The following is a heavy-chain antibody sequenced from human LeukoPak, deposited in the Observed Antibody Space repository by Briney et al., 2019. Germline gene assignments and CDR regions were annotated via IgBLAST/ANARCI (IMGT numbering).Heavy chain of an antibody. Sequence: PGGSLRLSCAASGFTFSDYYMSWIRQAPGKGLEWVSYISSSGSTIYYADSVKGRFTISRDNAKNSLYLQMNSLRAEDTAVYYCARTYDSSGPDAFDIWGQGTMVTVSS. D-gene: IGHD3-22*01. V-gene: IGHV3-11*01. J-gene: IGHJ3*02. CDR3: ARTYDSSGPDAFDI. CDR2: ISSSGSTI. CDR1: GFTFSDYY.